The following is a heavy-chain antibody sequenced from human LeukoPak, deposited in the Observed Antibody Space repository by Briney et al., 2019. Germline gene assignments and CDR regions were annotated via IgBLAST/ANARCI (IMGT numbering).Heavy chain of an antibody. CDR1: GYPFFSSG. V-gene: IGHV1-18*01. Sequence: GASVKVSCKASGYPFFSSGISWVRQAPGQGLEWLGWFSAYNGVTHYARKFRGRLTITTDTSTSTAYMELRSLRSDDTAVYYCAREAIVVVVAATPTPFFDYWGQGTLVTVSS. D-gene: IGHD2-15*01. J-gene: IGHJ4*02. CDR3: AREAIVVVVAATPTPFFDY. CDR2: FSAYNGVT.